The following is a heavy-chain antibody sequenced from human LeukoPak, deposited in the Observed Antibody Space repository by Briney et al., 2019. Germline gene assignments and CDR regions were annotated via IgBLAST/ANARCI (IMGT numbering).Heavy chain of an antibody. D-gene: IGHD3-3*01. Sequence: SETLSLTCTVPGGSIGSYYWSWIRQPPGKGLEWIGYIYYSGSTNYNPSLKSRVTISVDTSKNQFSLKLSSVTAADTAVYYCAGKYYDFWSAYYYYYYMDVWGKGTTVTVSS. V-gene: IGHV4-59*01. CDR1: GGSIGSYY. J-gene: IGHJ6*03. CDR3: AGKYYDFWSAYYYYYYMDV. CDR2: IYYSGST.